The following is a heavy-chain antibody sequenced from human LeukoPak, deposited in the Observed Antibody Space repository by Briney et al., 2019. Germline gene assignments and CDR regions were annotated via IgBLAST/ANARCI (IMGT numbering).Heavy chain of an antibody. V-gene: IGHV3-21*01. CDR3: ARGNAPLPFDY. D-gene: IGHD2-2*01. Sequence: GGSLRLSCTVSGFIFSTYSMHGVREAPGKGLEGVSSISSDGGYIYYADSVKGRFTISRDNAKDSLYLQMNSLRAEDTAVYYCARGNAPLPFDYWGQGTLVTVSS. CDR1: GFIFSTYS. CDR2: ISSDGGYI. J-gene: IGHJ4*02.